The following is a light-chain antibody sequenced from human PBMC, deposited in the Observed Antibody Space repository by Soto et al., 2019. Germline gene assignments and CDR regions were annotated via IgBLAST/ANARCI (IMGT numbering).Light chain of an antibody. V-gene: IGLV2-14*01. Sequence: QSALTQPASVSGSPGQSITVSCTGTSRDVGNYNFVSWYQQHPGKAPKVIIYDVSNRPSGVSDRFSASKSGNTASLTISGLQTEDEAVYFCSSYTSGSVLFGGGTKLTVL. CDR3: SSYTSGSVL. CDR1: SRDVGNYNF. J-gene: IGLJ3*02. CDR2: DVS.